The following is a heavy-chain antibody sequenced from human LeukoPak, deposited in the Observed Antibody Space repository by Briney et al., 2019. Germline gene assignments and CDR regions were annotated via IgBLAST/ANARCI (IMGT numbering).Heavy chain of an antibody. D-gene: IGHD6-13*01. CDR3: ARASSSGFDY. V-gene: IGHV4-34*01. CDR1: GGSFSGYY. Sequence: SETLSLTCAVYGGSFSGYYWSWIRQPPGKGLEWIGEVNHSGSTNYNPSLKSRVTISVDTSKNQFSLKLSSVTAADTAVYYCARASSSGFDYWGQGTLVTVSS. CDR2: VNHSGST. J-gene: IGHJ4*02.